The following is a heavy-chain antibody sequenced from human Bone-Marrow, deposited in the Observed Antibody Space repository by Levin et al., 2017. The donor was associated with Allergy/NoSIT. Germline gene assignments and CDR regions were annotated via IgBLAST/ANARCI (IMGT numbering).Heavy chain of an antibody. J-gene: IGHJ4*02. D-gene: IGHD2-2*01. CDR3: ASQLYCSSTSCSFDY. CDR1: GGTFSSYT. Sequence: KISCKASGGTFSSYTISWVRQAPGQGLEWMGRIIPILGIANYAQKFQGRVTITADKSTSTAYMELSSLRSEDTAVYYCASQLYCSSTSCSFDYWGQGTLVTVSS. V-gene: IGHV1-69*02. CDR2: IIPILGIA.